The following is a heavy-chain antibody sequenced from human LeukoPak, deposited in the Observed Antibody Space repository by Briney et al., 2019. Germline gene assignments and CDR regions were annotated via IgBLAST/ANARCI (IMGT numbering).Heavy chain of an antibody. J-gene: IGHJ2*01. D-gene: IGHD4-23*01. CDR1: GYTFTGYY. V-gene: IGHV1-2*02. CDR2: INPNSGGT. CDR3: ARHPGKVTNDWYFDL. Sequence: GASVKVSCKASGYTFTGYYMHWVRQGPGQGLEWMGWINPNSGGTNYAQKFQGRVTMTRDTSITTAYMELSRLSSDDTAVYYCARHPGKVTNDWYFDLWGRGTLVTVSS.